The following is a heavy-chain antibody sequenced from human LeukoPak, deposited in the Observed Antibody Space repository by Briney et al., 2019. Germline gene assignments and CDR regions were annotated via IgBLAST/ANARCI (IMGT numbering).Heavy chain of an antibody. CDR1: GYTFTSYD. CDR2: MNPNSGNT. Sequence: ASVKVSCKASGYTFTSYDINWVRQATGQGLEWMGWMNPNSGNTGYAQKFQGRVTMTRNTSISTAYMELSSLRSEDTAVYYCARGHKVGGLLWFGESLDYWGQGTLVTVSS. V-gene: IGHV1-8*01. D-gene: IGHD3-10*01. J-gene: IGHJ4*02. CDR3: ARGHKVGGLLWFGESLDY.